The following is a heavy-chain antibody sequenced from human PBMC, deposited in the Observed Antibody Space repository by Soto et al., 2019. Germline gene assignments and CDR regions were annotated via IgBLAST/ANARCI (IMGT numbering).Heavy chain of an antibody. Sequence: EVQLVESGGGLVQPGGSLRLSCAASGFSFSSCWIHWVRQAPGKGLVWVSRIKTDGSSADYADSVKGRFTISRDNAKNTLYLQMNNLRGEDTAVYFCAKREGNTYGLFHWGQGTLVAVSS. D-gene: IGHD5-18*01. V-gene: IGHV3-74*01. CDR3: AKREGNTYGLFH. CDR2: IKTDGSSA. J-gene: IGHJ4*02. CDR1: GFSFSSCW.